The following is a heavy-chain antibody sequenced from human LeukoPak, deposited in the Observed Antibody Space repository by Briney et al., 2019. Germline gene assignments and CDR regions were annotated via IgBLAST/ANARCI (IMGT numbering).Heavy chain of an antibody. D-gene: IGHD2-2*01. CDR2: IYYSGNT. Sequence: PSETLSLTCTVSGGSISSGGYYWSWIRQPPGKGLEWIGYIYYSGNTNYNPSLKSRVIISADTSKNQYSLRLSSVTAADTAVYYCARGGVAIPAANNWFDPWDQGTLVTVSS. V-gene: IGHV4-61*08. CDR3: ARGGVAIPAANNWFDP. J-gene: IGHJ5*02. CDR1: GGSISSGGYY.